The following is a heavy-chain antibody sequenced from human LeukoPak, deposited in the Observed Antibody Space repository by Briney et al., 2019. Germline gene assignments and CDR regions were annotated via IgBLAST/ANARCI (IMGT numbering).Heavy chain of an antibody. V-gene: IGHV1-18*01. CDR2: TSTYNGDT. CDR3: ARRGSVDTPMSNREWWY. Sequence: ASVTVSCKASGYTFTTYGISWLRQAPGQGLEWMGWTSTYNGDTNYAQKLQGRVTQTTDTSTSTVYTELRSLRSDDTAVYYCARRGSVDTPMSNREWWYWGQGTLVTVSS. J-gene: IGHJ4*02. CDR1: GYTFTTYG. D-gene: IGHD5-18*01.